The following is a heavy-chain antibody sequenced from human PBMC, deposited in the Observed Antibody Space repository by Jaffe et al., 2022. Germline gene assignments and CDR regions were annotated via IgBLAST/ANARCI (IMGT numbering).Heavy chain of an antibody. CDR2: ISGSGAGT. Sequence: EVQLLESGGGLVQPGGSLRLSCAAARFTFSTYGMSWVRLAPGKGLEWVSGISGSGAGTHYADSVKGRFTISRDNSKNTLYLQMNTLRADDTAVYYCAKFGLGSDCSSTRCYGNFDYWGQGTLVTVSS. V-gene: IGHV3-23*01. D-gene: IGHD2-2*01. CDR3: AKFGLGSDCSSTRCYGNFDY. J-gene: IGHJ4*02. CDR1: RFTFSTYG.